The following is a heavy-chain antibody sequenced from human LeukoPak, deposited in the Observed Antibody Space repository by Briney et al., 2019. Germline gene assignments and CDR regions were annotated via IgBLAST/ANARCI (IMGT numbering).Heavy chain of an antibody. CDR2: IYTSGST. J-gene: IGHJ3*02. CDR1: GGSISSGSYY. Sequence: PSQTLSLTCTVSGGSISSGSYYWSWIRQPAGKGLEWIGRIYTSGSTNYNPSLKSRVTISVDTSKNQFSLKLSSVTAADTAVYYCARDGEFDAVDIWGQGTMVTVSS. CDR3: ARDGEFDAVDI. V-gene: IGHV4-61*02. D-gene: IGHD7-27*01.